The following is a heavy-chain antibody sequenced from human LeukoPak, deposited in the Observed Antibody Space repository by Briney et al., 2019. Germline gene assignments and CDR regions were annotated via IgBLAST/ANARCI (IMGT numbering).Heavy chain of an antibody. D-gene: IGHD1-26*01. Sequence: PGGSLRLSCAASGFTFSSYGMHWVRQAPGKGLEWVAFIRYDGCNKYYADSVKGRFTISRDNSKNTLYLQMNSLRAEDTAVYYCATSEGMGALDYWGQGTLVTVSS. CDR3: ATSEGMGALDY. CDR2: IRYDGCNK. CDR1: GFTFSSYG. J-gene: IGHJ4*02. V-gene: IGHV3-30*02.